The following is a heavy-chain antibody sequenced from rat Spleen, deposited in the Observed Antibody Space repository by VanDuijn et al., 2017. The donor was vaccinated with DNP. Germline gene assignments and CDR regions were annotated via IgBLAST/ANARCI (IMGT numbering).Heavy chain of an antibody. V-gene: IGHV5-22*01. D-gene: IGHD4-3*01. CDR2: IKYDGGFA. CDR1: GFTFSDYY. J-gene: IGHJ2*01. Sequence: EVQLVESGGGLVQPGRSLKLSCVASGFTFSDYYMAWVRQAPTRGLELVAYIKYDGGFAFHGDSVKGRFTISRDNAKNTLYLQMNSLRSEDMATYYCVRWNSGHFDYWGQGVMVPVSS. CDR3: VRWNSGHFDY.